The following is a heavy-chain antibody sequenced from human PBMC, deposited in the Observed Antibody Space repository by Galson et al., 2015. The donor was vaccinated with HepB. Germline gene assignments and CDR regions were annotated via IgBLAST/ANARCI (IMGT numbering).Heavy chain of an antibody. V-gene: IGHV4-59*08. D-gene: IGHD5-24*01. CDR1: GGSISSYY. CDR3: ARHSDGYNSLDY. Sequence: ETLSLTCTVSGGSISSYYWSWIRQPPGKGLEWIGYIYYSGSTNYNPSLKSRVTISVDTSKNQFSLKLSSVTAADTAVYYCARHSDGYNSLDYWGQGTLVTVSS. J-gene: IGHJ4*02. CDR2: IYYSGST.